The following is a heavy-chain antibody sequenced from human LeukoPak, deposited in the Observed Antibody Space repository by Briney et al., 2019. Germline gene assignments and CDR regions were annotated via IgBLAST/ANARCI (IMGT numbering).Heavy chain of an antibody. CDR3: ASFYDSSGYSPSY. Sequence: GASVKVSCKASGYTFTGYYMHWVRQAPGQGLEWMGWINPNSGGTNYAQKFQGRVTMTRDTSISTAYMELSRLRSDDTAVYCCASFYDSSGYSPSYWGQGTLVTVSS. J-gene: IGHJ4*02. CDR2: INPNSGGT. D-gene: IGHD3-22*01. V-gene: IGHV1-2*02. CDR1: GYTFTGYY.